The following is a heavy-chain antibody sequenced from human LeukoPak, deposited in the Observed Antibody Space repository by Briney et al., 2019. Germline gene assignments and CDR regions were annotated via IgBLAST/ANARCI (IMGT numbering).Heavy chain of an antibody. CDR3: ARDFSDYYDSSGYSDY. V-gene: IGHV3-21*01. J-gene: IGHJ4*02. CDR1: GFTFSSYS. CDR2: ISSSSSYI. Sequence: GGSLRLSCAASGFTFSSYSMNWVRQAPGKGLEWVSSISSSSSYIKYADSVKGRFTISRDNAKNSLYLQMNSLRAEDTAVYYCARDFSDYYDSSGYSDYWGQGTLVTVSS. D-gene: IGHD3-22*01.